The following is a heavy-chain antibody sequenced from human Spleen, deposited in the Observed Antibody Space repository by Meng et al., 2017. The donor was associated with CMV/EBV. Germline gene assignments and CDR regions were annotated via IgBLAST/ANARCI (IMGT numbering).Heavy chain of an antibody. D-gene: IGHD6-19*01. Sequence: GESLKISCAVSGFTFSSHSMNWVRQAPGKGLEWVSYISESSSPIYYADSVKGRFTISRDNSKNTLYVQMNSLRAEDTAVYYCAKDGGSGWRSDHYYGMDVWGQGTTVTVSS. CDR2: ISESSSPI. CDR1: GFTFSSHS. J-gene: IGHJ6*02. CDR3: AKDGGSGWRSDHYYGMDV. V-gene: IGHV3-48*01.